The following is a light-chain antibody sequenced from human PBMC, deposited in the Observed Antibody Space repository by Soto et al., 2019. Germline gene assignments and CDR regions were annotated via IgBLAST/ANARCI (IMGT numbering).Light chain of an antibody. CDR3: QQYYHWGLS. V-gene: IGKV3D-15*01. CDR2: ASS. CDR1: QNVGNN. Sequence: VMTQSPGNLSVSPGERVTLFCRASQNVGNNIAWYQVKPAQPPRLLIYASSTRATGIPATFSGSGSETQFSLTISSLQSEDSAVYYCQQYYHWGLSFGGGTKVEI. J-gene: IGKJ4*01.